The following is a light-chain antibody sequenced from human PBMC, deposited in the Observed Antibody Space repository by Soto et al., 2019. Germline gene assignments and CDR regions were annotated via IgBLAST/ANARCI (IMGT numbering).Light chain of an antibody. CDR1: QSISTW. CDR3: QQYDTYSSSLT. CDR2: KAS. J-gene: IGKJ4*01. V-gene: IGKV1-5*03. Sequence: DIQMTQSPSTLSASVGDRVTITCRASQSISTWLAWYQQKPGKAPKLLIYKASSLESGVPSRFSGSGSGTECSLSISSLQPDDFATYYCQQYDTYSSSLTFGGRTKLEIK.